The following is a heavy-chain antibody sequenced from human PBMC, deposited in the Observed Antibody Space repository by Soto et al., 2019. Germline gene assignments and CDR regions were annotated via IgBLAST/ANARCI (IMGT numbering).Heavy chain of an antibody. Sequence: QVQLVQSGAEVKKPGSSVKVSCKASGGTFSSYAISWVRQAPGQGLEWMGGISAYNGNTNYAQKLQGRVTMTTDTSTSTAYMDLRSLRSDDTAVYYCIVGANLDYWGQGTLVTVSS. D-gene: IGHD1-26*01. V-gene: IGHV1-18*01. CDR1: GGTFSSYA. J-gene: IGHJ4*02. CDR3: IVGANLDY. CDR2: ISAYNGNT.